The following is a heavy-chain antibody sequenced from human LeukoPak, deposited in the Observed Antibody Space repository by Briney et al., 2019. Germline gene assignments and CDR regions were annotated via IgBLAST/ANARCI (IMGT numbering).Heavy chain of an antibody. J-gene: IGHJ3*02. V-gene: IGHV3-48*03. CDR2: ISRSGSTR. Sequence: PGGSLRLSCAISGFTFSACELTWVRQAPGKGLEWVSYISRSGSTRHYADSVKGRFTISRDNAKNSLYLQMNSLRAEDTAVYYCARVATMVRVPLDALDIWGQGTMVSVSS. D-gene: IGHD3-10*01. CDR1: GFTFSACE. CDR3: ARVATMVRVPLDALDI.